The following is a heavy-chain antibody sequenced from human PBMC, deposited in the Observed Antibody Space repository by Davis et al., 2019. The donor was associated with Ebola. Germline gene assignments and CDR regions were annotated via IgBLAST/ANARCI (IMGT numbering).Heavy chain of an antibody. J-gene: IGHJ6*02. V-gene: IGHV3-21*01. D-gene: IGHD3-22*01. CDR1: GFTFSSYS. CDR2: ISSSSSYI. Sequence: PGGSLRLSCAASGFTFSSYSMNWVRQAPGKGLEWVSSISSSSSYIYYADSLKGRFTISRDNAKNSLYLQMNSLRAEDTAVYYCARAQRDYYDSSGYSYYYYYGMDVWGQGTTVTVSS. CDR3: ARAQRDYYDSSGYSYYYYYGMDV.